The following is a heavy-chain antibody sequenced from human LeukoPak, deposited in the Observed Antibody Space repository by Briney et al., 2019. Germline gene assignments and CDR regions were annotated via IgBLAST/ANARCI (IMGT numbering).Heavy chain of an antibody. J-gene: IGHJ5*02. CDR3: ARDLGGSYSSETWFDP. CDR2: ITNSGTT. D-gene: IGHD1-26*01. Sequence: PSETLSLTCNVSGESISSHYWSWTRQSPGKGLEWIGYITNSGTTKFNPSLKSRVTISRDTSKNQISLRLSSVTAADTAVYYCARDLGGSYSSETWFDPWGQGTLVTVSS. CDR1: GESISSHY. V-gene: IGHV4-4*08.